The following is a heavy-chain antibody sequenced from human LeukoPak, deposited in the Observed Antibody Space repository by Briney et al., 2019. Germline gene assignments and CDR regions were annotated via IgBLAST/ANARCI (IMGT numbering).Heavy chain of an antibody. Sequence: PGGSLRLSCAASGFTFSSYAMHWVRQAPGKGLEWVAVISYDGSNKYYADSVKGRFTISRDNSKNTLYLQMNGLRAEDTAVYYCARSVYYYDSSGYLSYWGRGTLVTVSS. CDR2: ISYDGSNK. CDR1: GFTFSSYA. V-gene: IGHV3-30-3*01. CDR3: ARSVYYYDSSGYLSY. J-gene: IGHJ4*02. D-gene: IGHD3-22*01.